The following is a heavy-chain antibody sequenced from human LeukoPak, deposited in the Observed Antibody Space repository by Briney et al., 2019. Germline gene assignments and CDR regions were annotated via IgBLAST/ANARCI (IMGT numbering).Heavy chain of an antibody. D-gene: IGHD3-22*01. CDR3: ATIPHYYDSSGYYYGAFDY. V-gene: IGHV4-61*02. J-gene: IGHJ4*02. CDR1: GGSISSGSYY. Sequence: SQTLSLTCTVSGGSISSGSYYWSWIRQPAGKGLEWIGRIYTSGNTKYNPSLKSRVTMSVDTSKNQFSLKLSSVTAADTAVYYCATIPHYYDSSGYYYGAFDYWGQGTLVTVSS. CDR2: IYTSGNT.